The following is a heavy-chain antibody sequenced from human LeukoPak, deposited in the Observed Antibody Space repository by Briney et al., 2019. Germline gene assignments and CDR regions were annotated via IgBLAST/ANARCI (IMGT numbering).Heavy chain of an antibody. V-gene: IGHV1-69*05. J-gene: IGHJ5*02. CDR2: IIPIFGTA. CDR3: ARERGIQLPKGGIDP. D-gene: IGHD5-18*01. Sequence: SVKVSCKASGGTFSSYAISWVRQAPGQGLEWMGRIIPIFGTANYAQKFQGRVTIITDESTSTAYMELSSLRSEDTAVYYCARERGIQLPKGGIDPWGQGTLVTVSS. CDR1: GGTFSSYA.